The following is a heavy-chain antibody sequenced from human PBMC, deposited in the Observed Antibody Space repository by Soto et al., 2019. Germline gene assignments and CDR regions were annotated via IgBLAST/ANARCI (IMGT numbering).Heavy chain of an antibody. D-gene: IGHD6-13*01. CDR1: GFTFRSFT. CDR2: ISSNSAYI. Sequence: GSLRLSCAASGFTFRSFTMNFFRQSPFKWLEWVSTISSNSAYIYYTDALRGRFTISRDNAKNSLHLQMNSLRAEDTAVYYCTRDASRDSSARGWFDPWGPGTLVTVSS. V-gene: IGHV3-21*01. CDR3: TRDASRDSSARGWFDP. J-gene: IGHJ5*02.